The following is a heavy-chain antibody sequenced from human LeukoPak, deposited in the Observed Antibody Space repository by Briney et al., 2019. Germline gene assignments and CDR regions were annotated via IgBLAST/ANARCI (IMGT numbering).Heavy chain of an antibody. CDR2: INPNSGGT. CDR1: GYTFTGYY. V-gene: IGHV1-2*02. D-gene: IGHD6-13*01. J-gene: IGHJ5*02. CDR3: ARENGGIAAASFDP. Sequence: WASVKVSCKASGYTFTGYYMHWVRQAPGQGLEWMGWINPNSGGTNYAQKFQGRVTMTRDTSISTAYMELSRLRSDDTAVYYCARENGGIAAASFDPWGQGTLVTVSS.